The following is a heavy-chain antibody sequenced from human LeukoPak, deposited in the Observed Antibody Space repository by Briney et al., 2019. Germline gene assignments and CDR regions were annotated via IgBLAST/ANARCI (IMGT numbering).Heavy chain of an antibody. Sequence: GRSLRLSCAASGFTFSSYGMHWVRQAPGKGLEWVSVISGSGGGTYYVDSVKGRFTISRDNSKNTLYLQMNSLGAEDTAIYYCAKTQFRDYDFWSGPYFDYWGQGTLVIVSS. V-gene: IGHV3-23*01. D-gene: IGHD3-3*01. CDR2: ISGSGGGT. CDR1: GFTFSSYG. J-gene: IGHJ4*02. CDR3: AKTQFRDYDFWSGPYFDY.